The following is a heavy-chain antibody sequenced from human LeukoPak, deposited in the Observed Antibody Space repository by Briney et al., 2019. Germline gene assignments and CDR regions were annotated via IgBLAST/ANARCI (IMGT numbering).Heavy chain of an antibody. J-gene: IGHJ3*02. D-gene: IGHD6-19*01. CDR2: IFYSGST. CDR3: ARASGWYAFDI. Sequence: KPSETLSLTCSVSGGSISNYYWSWIRQSPGKRLEWIGYIFYSGSTNYNPSPKSRVTLSVDTSKNQFSLKLSSVTAADTAVYYCARASGWYAFDIWGQGTMVTVSS. V-gene: IGHV4-59*01. CDR1: GGSISNYY.